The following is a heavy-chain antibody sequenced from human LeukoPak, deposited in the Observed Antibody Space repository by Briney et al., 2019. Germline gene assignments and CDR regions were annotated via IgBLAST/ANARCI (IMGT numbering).Heavy chain of an antibody. CDR3: ASKRIYGDGYFQH. CDR2: IYYSGST. V-gene: IGHV4-59*01. J-gene: IGHJ1*01. CDR1: GGSISIYY. Sequence: PSETLSLTCTVSGGSISIYYWSWIRQPPGKGLEWIGYIYYSGSTNYNPSLRSRVTISVDTSKNQFSLKLSSVTAADTAVYYCASKRIYGDGYFQHWGQGTLVTVSS. D-gene: IGHD4-17*01.